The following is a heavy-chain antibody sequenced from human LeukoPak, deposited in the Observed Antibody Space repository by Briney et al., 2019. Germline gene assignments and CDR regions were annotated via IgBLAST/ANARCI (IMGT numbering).Heavy chain of an antibody. CDR2: ISSSSSYI. CDR1: GFTFSNAW. J-gene: IGHJ4*02. D-gene: IGHD3-22*01. V-gene: IGHV3-21*01. CDR3: ARVSDSSGCYYANFDY. Sequence: PGGSLRLSCAASGFTFSNAWMNWVRQAPGKGLEWVSSISSSSSYIYYADSVKGRFTISRDNAKNSLYLQMNSLRAEDTAVYYCARVSDSSGCYYANFDYWGQGTLVTVSS.